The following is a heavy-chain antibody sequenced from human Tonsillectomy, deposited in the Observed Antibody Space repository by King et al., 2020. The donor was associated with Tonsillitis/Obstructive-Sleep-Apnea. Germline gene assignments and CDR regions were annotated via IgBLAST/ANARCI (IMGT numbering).Heavy chain of an antibody. V-gene: IGHV3-53*01. Sequence: VQLVESGGGLIQPGGSLRLYCAASGFIVSSYYMSWVRQAPGKGLEWGSVMYSGGSTYYADSVKGRFTISRDNSKNTLYLQMNSLRAEDTAVYYCAREFWGFDSWGQGTLVTVSS. CDR3: AREFWGFDS. CDR2: MYSGGST. D-gene: IGHD7-27*01. J-gene: IGHJ4*02. CDR1: GFIVSSYY.